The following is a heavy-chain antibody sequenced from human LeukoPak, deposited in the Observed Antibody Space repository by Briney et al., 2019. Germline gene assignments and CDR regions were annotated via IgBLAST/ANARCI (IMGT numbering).Heavy chain of an antibody. CDR1: GGTFSSYA. Sequence: GASVKVSCKASGGTFSSYAISWVRQAPGQGLEWMGGIIPIFGTANYAQKFQGRVTITADESTSTAYMELSSLRSEDTAVYYCAREDYVWGSYRAKQEYYFDYWGQGTLVTVSS. D-gene: IGHD3-16*02. J-gene: IGHJ4*02. V-gene: IGHV1-69*13. CDR2: IIPIFGTA. CDR3: AREDYVWGSYRAKQEYYFDY.